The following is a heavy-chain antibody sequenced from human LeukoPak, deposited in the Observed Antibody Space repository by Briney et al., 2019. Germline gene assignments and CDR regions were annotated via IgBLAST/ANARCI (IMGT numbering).Heavy chain of an antibody. CDR3: ARSWSGGGGALRY. CDR2: IYSGGTT. D-gene: IGHD3-16*01. Sequence: GGSLRLSCAAPGFTVSSNYMSWVRQAPGKGLEWVSVIYSGGTTFYADSVKGRFTISRDNSKNTLYLQMNSLRAEDTAVYYCARSWSGGGGALRYWGQGTLVTVSS. J-gene: IGHJ4*02. CDR1: GFTVSSNY. V-gene: IGHV3-53*01.